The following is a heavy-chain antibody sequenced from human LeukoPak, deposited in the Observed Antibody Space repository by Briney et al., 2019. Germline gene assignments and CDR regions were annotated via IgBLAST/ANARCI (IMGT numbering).Heavy chain of an antibody. CDR1: GFTFSNAW. V-gene: IGHV3-15*01. CDR3: TTDPVGGWEAFYS. Sequence: GGPLRLSCAASGFTFSNAWMSWVRQAPGRGLEWVGRIKSKTDGGTTQYAGRAEGRFTISRDDSKKTLYLQMNSLKTEDTAVYYCTTDPVGGWEAFYSSGQGTMVTVSS. D-gene: IGHD1-26*01. CDR2: IKSKTDGGTT. J-gene: IGHJ3*02.